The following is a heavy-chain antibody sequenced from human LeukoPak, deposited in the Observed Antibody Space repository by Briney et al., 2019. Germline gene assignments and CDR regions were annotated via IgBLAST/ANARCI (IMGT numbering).Heavy chain of an antibody. CDR1: GGSFSGYY. CDR3: ARLSPVRAYGSGTYYKYYYYYMDV. D-gene: IGHD3-10*01. CDR2: INHSGST. Sequence: SETLSLTCVVYGGSFSGYYWSWIRQPPGKGLEWIGEINHSGSTNYNPSLKSRVTISVDTSKNQFSLKLSSVTAADTAVYYCARLSPVRAYGSGTYYKYYYYYMDVWGKGTTVTISS. V-gene: IGHV4-34*01. J-gene: IGHJ6*03.